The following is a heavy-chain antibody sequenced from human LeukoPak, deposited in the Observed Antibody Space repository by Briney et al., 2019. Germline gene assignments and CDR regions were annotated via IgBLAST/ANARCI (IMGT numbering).Heavy chain of an antibody. J-gene: IGHJ4*02. CDR1: GFTFSSYV. CDR3: AKGYYFDILSGYSSLDS. V-gene: IGHV3-30*04. Sequence: PGRSLRLSCAASGFTFSSYVMHWVRQAPGKGLEWVAIIPYDRSNEYYADSVKGRFTISRDNSKNTLYLQMNSLRAEDTAAYYCAKGYYFDILSGYSSLDSWGQGTLVTVSS. CDR2: IPYDRSNE. D-gene: IGHD3-9*01.